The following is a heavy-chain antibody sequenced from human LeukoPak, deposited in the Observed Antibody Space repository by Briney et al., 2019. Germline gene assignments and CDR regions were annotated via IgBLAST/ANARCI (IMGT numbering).Heavy chain of an antibody. CDR3: ARLSPYCSSTSCYARGRFDP. J-gene: IGHJ5*02. Sequence: PSETLSLTCTVSGGSISSYYWSWIRQPPGKGLEWIGYIYSSGSTNYNPSLKSRVTISVDTSKNQFSLRLSSVTAADTAVYYCARLSPYCSSTSCYARGRFDPWGQGTLVTVSS. D-gene: IGHD2-2*01. CDR1: GGSISSYY. CDR2: IYSSGST. V-gene: IGHV4-4*09.